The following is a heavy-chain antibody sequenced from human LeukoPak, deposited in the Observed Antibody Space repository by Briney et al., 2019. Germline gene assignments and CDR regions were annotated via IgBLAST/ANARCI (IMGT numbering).Heavy chain of an antibody. CDR3: ARDPFYDTVGGSYRPLDY. CDR2: ISAYNGNT. Sequence: ASVKVSCKTSGYTFSSFGITWVRQAPGQGLEWMGWISAYNGNTNYVEKLRGRVTMTTDRSTATAYMELRSLTSDDTAMYYCARDPFYDTVGGSYRPLDYWGQGAPITVSS. J-gene: IGHJ4*02. V-gene: IGHV1-18*01. D-gene: IGHD3-16*02. CDR1: GYTFSSFG.